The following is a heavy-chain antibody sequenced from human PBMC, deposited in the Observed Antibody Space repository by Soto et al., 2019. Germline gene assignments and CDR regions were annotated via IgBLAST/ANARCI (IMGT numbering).Heavy chain of an antibody. CDR1: GFTFSSYG. D-gene: IGHD6-6*01. CDR3: ASDIAARVLAYGMDV. CDR2: ISYDGSNK. Sequence: PGGSLRLSCAASGFTFSSYGMHWVRQAPGKGLEWVAVISYDGSNKYYADSVKGRFTISRDNSKNTLYLQMNSLRAEDTAVYYCASDIAARVLAYGMDVWGQGTTVTVSS. V-gene: IGHV3-30*03. J-gene: IGHJ6*02.